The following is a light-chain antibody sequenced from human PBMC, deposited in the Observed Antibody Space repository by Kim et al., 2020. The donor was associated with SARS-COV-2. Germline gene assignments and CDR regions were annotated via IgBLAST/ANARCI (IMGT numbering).Light chain of an antibody. CDR1: QGISSY. Sequence: ASTGDRVTITCRASQGISSYLAWYQQKPGKAPKLLIYAASTLQSGVPSRFSGSGSGTDFTLTISCLQSEDFATYYCQQYYSYPPYTFGQGTKLEIK. CDR3: QQYYSYPPYT. CDR2: AAS. J-gene: IGKJ2*01. V-gene: IGKV1-8*01.